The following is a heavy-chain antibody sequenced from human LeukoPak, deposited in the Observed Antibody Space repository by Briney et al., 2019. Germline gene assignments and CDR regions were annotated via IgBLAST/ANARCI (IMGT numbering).Heavy chain of an antibody. V-gene: IGHV3-48*01. CDR3: ARGDHSSGYYLDY. J-gene: IGHJ4*02. CDR2: ISSSSSTI. CDR1: GFTFSSYN. D-gene: IGHD3-22*01. Sequence: GGSLRLSCAASGFTFSSYNMNWVRQAPGKGLEWVSYISSSSSTINYADSVEGRFTISRDNAKNSLYLQMNSLRAEDTAVYYCARGDHSSGYYLDYWGQGTLVTVSS.